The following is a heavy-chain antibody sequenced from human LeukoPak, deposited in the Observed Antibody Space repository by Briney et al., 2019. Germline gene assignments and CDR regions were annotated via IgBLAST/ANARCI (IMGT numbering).Heavy chain of an antibody. CDR1: GYTFTTYY. V-gene: IGHV1-46*01. Sequence: ASVKVSCKASGYTFTTYYIHWVRQAPGQGLEWMGIINPSGGSRSYAQKFQGRVTMTRDTSMSTVYMELSSLRSEDTAMYYCARDLGVYDSSGYYYRGLDYWGQGTLVTVSS. CDR2: INPSGGSR. CDR3: ARDLGVYDSSGYYYRGLDY. J-gene: IGHJ4*02. D-gene: IGHD3-22*01.